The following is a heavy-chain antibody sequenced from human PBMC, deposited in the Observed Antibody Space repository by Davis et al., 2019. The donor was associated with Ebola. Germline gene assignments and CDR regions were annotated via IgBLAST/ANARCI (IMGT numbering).Heavy chain of an antibody. D-gene: IGHD1-26*01. V-gene: IGHV3-73*01. J-gene: IGHJ3*02. Sequence: GESLKISCAASGFTFSGSAMPWLRQAPVTGLAWVGRIRSKVNNYVTAYAASMQGRFSISRDDSKSTAFLQLDNLKAEDTAVYYCSRRYSGTFRNALDIWGQGTMVTVSS. CDR1: GFTFSGSA. CDR3: SRRYSGTFRNALDI. CDR2: IRSKVNNYVT.